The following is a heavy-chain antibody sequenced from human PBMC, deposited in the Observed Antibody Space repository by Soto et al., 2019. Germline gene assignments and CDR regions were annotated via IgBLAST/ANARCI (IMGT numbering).Heavy chain of an antibody. CDR1: GFTFSSYW. J-gene: IGHJ4*02. CDR2: INVDGSRI. D-gene: IGHD3-22*01. V-gene: IGHV3-74*01. Sequence: EVQLVESGGGLVQPGGSLRLSCAASGFTFSSYWMHWVRQAPGKGLAWVSRINVDGSRISYADSVKGRCTISRDNAKNTLYLEMNSLGVEDTAVYYCIRGDGDRYDGHGYLGRHWGQGTLVTVST. CDR3: IRGDGDRYDGHGYLGRH.